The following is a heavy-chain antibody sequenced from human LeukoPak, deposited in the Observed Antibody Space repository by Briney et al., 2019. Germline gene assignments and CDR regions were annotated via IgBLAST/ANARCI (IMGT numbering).Heavy chain of an antibody. D-gene: IGHD1-26*01. CDR3: AKDVGKWESLHFFDY. V-gene: IGHV3-23*01. J-gene: IGHJ4*02. Sequence: GGSLRLSCLTSGFTFSTNAMSWVRQAPGKGLEWTSGISGSGASTYYADSVTGRFTISRDNSRNTLYLQMDSLGGDDTAVYYCAKDVGKWESLHFFDYWGQGTLVTVSS. CDR2: ISGSGAST. CDR1: GFTFSTNA.